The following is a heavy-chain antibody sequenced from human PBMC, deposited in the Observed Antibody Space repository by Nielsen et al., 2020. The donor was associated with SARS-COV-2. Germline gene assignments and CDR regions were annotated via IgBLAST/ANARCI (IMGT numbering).Heavy chain of an antibody. Sequence: GESLKISCAASGFSVSRYFMSWVRQAPGKGLEWLSIIYRSDNSYYADSVKGRFTISRDNSKNTLYLQMNSLSGDDTAVYYCASGSGDFLAFDIWGQGTMVIVSS. CDR1: GFSVSRYF. CDR2: IYRSDNS. D-gene: IGHD1-26*01. J-gene: IGHJ3*02. V-gene: IGHV3-53*01. CDR3: ASGSGDFLAFDI.